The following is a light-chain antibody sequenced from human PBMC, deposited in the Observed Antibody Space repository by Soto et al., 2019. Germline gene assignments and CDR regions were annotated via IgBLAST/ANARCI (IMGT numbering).Light chain of an antibody. CDR2: RDR. CDR3: QVWDSSTVV. J-gene: IGLJ2*01. Sequence: SYELAQPLSVSVALGQTARITCGGTNVGSKNVHWYQQKPGQAPVLVIYRDRNRPSGIPERFSGSNSGNMATLTISRAQAGDEADYYCQVWDSSTVVFGGGTKVTVL. V-gene: IGLV3-9*01. CDR1: NVGSKN.